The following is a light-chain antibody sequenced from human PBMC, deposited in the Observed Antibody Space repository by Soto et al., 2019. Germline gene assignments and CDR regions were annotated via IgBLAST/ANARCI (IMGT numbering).Light chain of an antibody. J-gene: IGKJ5*01. V-gene: IGKV3-20*01. CDR1: QSVSGSY. Sequence: EIVLTPSQGTLSLSPWEGDALFSRASQSVSGSYLAWYQQKPGQAPRLLIYGASSRATGIPDRFSGSGSGTDFTLTISRLEPEDFAVYYCQQYGSSPFITFGQGTRLEIK. CDR3: QQYGSSPFIT. CDR2: GAS.